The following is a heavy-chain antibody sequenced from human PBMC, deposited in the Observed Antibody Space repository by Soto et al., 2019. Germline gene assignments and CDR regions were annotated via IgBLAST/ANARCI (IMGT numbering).Heavy chain of an antibody. V-gene: IGHV1-8*01. CDR1: GYSFTSLD. CDR3: ARGVSAGVDY. J-gene: IGHJ4*02. D-gene: IGHD1-26*01. CDR2: MQPSTGRT. Sequence: ASVKVSCKASGYSFTSLDINWVRQTAGQGLEWMGWMQPSTGRTGYAQKFQGRVTMTRDTSINTAYMELTTLTSDDTAFYYCARGVSAGVDYWGQGTLVTVS.